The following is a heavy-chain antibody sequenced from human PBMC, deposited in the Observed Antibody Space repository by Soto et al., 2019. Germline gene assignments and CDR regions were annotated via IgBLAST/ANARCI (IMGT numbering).Heavy chain of an antibody. V-gene: IGHV4-34*01. CDR1: GGSFSGYY. CDR3: ARGKPTITGTTSGRYYYYSYGMDV. D-gene: IGHD1-7*01. J-gene: IGHJ6*01. Sequence: SETLSLTCAVYGGSFSGYYWSWIRQPPGKGLEWIGEINHSGSTHYNPSLKSRVTITVDTSKNQFSLKMSSVTAADTAVYYCARGKPTITGTTSGRYYYYSYGMDVWGQGTTVTGSS. CDR2: INHSGST.